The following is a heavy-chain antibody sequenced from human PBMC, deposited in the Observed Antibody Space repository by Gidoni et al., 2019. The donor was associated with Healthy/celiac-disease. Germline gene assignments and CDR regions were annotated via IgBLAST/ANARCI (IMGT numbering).Heavy chain of an antibody. CDR3: AKYFLGVAAAGPQFFDI. Sequence: EVQLLESGGGLVQPGGSLRLSCAASGFTFSSYAMSWVRQAPGKGLEWVSAISGSGGSTYYADSVKGRFTISRDNSKNTLYLQMNSLRAEDTAVYYCAKYFLGVAAAGPQFFDIWGQGTMVTVSS. J-gene: IGHJ3*02. V-gene: IGHV3-23*01. CDR1: GFTFSSYA. D-gene: IGHD6-13*01. CDR2: ISGSGGST.